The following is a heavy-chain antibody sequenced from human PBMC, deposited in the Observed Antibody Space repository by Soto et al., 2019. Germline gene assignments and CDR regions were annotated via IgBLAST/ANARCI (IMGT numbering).Heavy chain of an antibody. CDR2: ISSSSSTI. Sequence: EVQLVESGGGLVQPGGSLRLSCAASGFTFSSYSMNWVRQAPGKGLEWVSYISSSSSTIYYADSVKGRFTISRDNAKNSLYMQMISLRAEATAVYYCARQGDTIFGPFDYWGQGTLVTVSS. CDR1: GFTFSSYS. J-gene: IGHJ4*02. D-gene: IGHD3-3*01. V-gene: IGHV3-48*01. CDR3: ARQGDTIFGPFDY.